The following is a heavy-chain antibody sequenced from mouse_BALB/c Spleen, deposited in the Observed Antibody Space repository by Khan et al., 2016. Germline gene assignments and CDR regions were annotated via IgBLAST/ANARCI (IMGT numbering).Heavy chain of an antibody. D-gene: IGHD1-1*01. CDR1: GYTFTNYG. CDR2: INTNTGEP. V-gene: IGHV9-3*02. J-gene: IGHJ3*01. CDR3: AEEYYGSNWFAY. Sequence: QIQLVQSGPELKKPGETVKISCKASGYTFTNYGMNWVKQAPGKGLKWMGWINTNTGEPTYAEEFKGRFAFSLETSASTAYLQINNLKNEDTATXCWAEEYYGSNWFAYWGQGTRVTVSA.